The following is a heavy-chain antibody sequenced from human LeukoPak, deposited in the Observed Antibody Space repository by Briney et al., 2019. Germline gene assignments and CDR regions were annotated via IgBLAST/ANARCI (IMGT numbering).Heavy chain of an antibody. CDR1: GFTFSSFA. Sequence: GGSLRLSCAASGFTFSSFAMRWVRQAPGKGLEWVSSISGNGVGTYYADSVKGRFTISRDTSKNTLYLQMNSLRADDTAVYYCARAFSSGYFYHYGMDVWGQGTTVTVSS. D-gene: IGHD6-6*01. J-gene: IGHJ6*02. CDR2: ISGNGVGT. CDR3: ARAFSSGYFYHYGMDV. V-gene: IGHV3-23*01.